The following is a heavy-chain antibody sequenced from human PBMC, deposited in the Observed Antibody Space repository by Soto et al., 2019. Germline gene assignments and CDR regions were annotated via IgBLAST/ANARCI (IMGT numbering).Heavy chain of an antibody. D-gene: IGHD2-21*02. V-gene: IGHV3-74*01. CDR3: ARDGAYCGGDCYSLWYFDL. CDR1: GLTFSNYW. CDR2: IHRDGTST. Sequence: EVQLVESGGGLVQPGGSLRLSCEASGLTFSNYWMHWVRQAPGKGLVWVSRIHRDGTSTSYADSVKGRFTISRDNAKNTLYLKMNGLRAEDTAVYYCARDGAYCGGDCYSLWYFDLWGRGTLVTVSS. J-gene: IGHJ2*01.